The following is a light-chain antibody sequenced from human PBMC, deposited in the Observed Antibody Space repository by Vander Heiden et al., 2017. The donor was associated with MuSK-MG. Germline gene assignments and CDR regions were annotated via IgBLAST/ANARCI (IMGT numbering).Light chain of an antibody. Sequence: NFMLPPPHSVSESPGKTVPISCTRSSGSIASHYVPWYPQRPGSAPTTVIYEDNQRPPGVPDRCSGSIDSSSNSASLTISGLKTEDEADYYCQSYDSSTNWVFGGGTKLTVL. CDR3: QSYDSSTNWV. J-gene: IGLJ3*02. V-gene: IGLV6-57*03. CDR2: EDN. CDR1: SGSIASHY.